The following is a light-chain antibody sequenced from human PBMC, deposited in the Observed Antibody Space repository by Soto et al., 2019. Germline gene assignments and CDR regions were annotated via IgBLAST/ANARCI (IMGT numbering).Light chain of an antibody. CDR2: EVS. CDR3: SSYPSRGNPYV. CDR1: SSDVGGYNY. J-gene: IGLJ1*01. V-gene: IGLV2-14*01. Sequence: QSVLTQPASVSGSPGQSITISCTGTSSDVGGYNYVSWYQQHPGKAPKLMIYEVSNRPSGVSNRFSGSKSGNTASLTISGLQAEDAADYYCSSYPSRGNPYVFGTGTQLTVL.